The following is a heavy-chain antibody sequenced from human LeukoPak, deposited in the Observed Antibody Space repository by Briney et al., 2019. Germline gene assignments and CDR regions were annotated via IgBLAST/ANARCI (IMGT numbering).Heavy chain of an antibody. Sequence: SGPALVKHTQTLTLTCTFSGFSLSTIEMCVSWIRQPPGKALEWIERIDWDDDKYSNTSLKTRLTISKDTSKNQVVLTMTNVDPVDTATYYCARSSISTAGKPFDYWGQGSLVTVSS. CDR1: GFSLSTIEMC. J-gene: IGHJ4*02. V-gene: IGHV2-70*10. CDR3: ARSSISTAGKPFDY. CDR2: IDWDDDK. D-gene: IGHD6-13*01.